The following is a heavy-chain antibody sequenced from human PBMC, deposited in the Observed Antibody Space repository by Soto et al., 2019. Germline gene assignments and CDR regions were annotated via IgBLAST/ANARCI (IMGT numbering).Heavy chain of an antibody. Sequence: GGSLRLSCAASGFTFSNYGMDWVRQAPGKGPEWVSAISDSGGSTYYADSVKGRFTISRDNSKNTLYLQMNSLRAEDTAVYYCAKGPKRITMIVVVISFDYWGQGTLVTVSS. CDR3: AKGPKRITMIVVVISFDY. D-gene: IGHD3-22*01. V-gene: IGHV3-23*01. CDR1: GFTFSNYG. J-gene: IGHJ4*02. CDR2: ISDSGGST.